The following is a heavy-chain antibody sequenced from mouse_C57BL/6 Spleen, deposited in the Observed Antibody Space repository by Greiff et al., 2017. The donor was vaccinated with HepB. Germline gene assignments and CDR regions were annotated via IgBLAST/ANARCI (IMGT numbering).Heavy chain of an antibody. J-gene: IGHJ2*01. Sequence: EVMLVESGPELVKPGASVKIPCKASGYTFTDYNMDWVKQSHGKSLEWIGDINPNNGGTIYNQKFKGKATLTVDKSSSTAYMELRSLTSEDTAVYYCARFVLGSHFDYWGQGTTLTVSS. CDR2: INPNNGGT. CDR3: ARFVLGSHFDY. D-gene: IGHD4-1*01. CDR1: GYTFTDYN. V-gene: IGHV1-18*01.